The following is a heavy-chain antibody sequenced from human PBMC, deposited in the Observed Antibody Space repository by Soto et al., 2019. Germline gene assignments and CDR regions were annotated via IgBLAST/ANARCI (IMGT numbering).Heavy chain of an antibody. V-gene: IGHV3-23*01. J-gene: IGHJ6*02. CDR2: ISGSGGST. D-gene: IGHD2-2*01. Sequence: EVQLLESGGGLVQPGGSLRLSCAASGFTFSSYAMSWVRQAPGKGLEWVSAISGSGGSTYYADSVKGRFTISRDNSKNTLYLQMNSLRAEDTAVYYCAKSAVPAASYYYYGMDVWGQGTTVTVSS. CDR3: AKSAVPAASYYYYGMDV. CDR1: GFTFSSYA.